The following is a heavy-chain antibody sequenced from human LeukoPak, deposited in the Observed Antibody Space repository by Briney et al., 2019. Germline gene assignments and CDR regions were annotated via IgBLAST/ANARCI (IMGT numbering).Heavy chain of an antibody. CDR1: GFTFSSYW. CDR2: INSDGSST. CDR3: ASRVNSGWSFDY. D-gene: IGHD6-19*01. J-gene: IGHJ4*02. Sequence: GGSLRLSCAASGFTFSSYWMHWVRQAPGKGLVWVSRINSDGSSTSYADSVKDRFTISRDNAKNTLYLQMNSLRAEDTAVYYCASRVNSGWSFDYWGQGTLVTVSS. V-gene: IGHV3-74*01.